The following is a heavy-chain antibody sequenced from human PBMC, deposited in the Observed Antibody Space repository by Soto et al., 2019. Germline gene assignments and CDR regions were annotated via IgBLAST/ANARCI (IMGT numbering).Heavy chain of an antibody. CDR1: GGSISSGGYY. J-gene: IGHJ4*02. CDR2: IYYSGST. D-gene: IGHD6-6*01. V-gene: IGHV4-31*03. Sequence: SETLSLSCTVSGGSISSGGYYWSWIRQHPGKGLEWIGYIYYSGSTYYNPSLKSRVTISVDTSKNQFSLKLSSVTAADTAVYYCARGSYSSSSEYFDYWGQGTLVTVSS. CDR3: ARGSYSSSSEYFDY.